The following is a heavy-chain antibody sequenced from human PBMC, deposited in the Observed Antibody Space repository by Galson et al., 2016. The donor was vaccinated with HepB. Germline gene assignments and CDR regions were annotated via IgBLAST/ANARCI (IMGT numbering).Heavy chain of an antibody. J-gene: IGHJ4*01. CDR2: INPDNGNT. Sequence: SVKVSCKASGYTFTGYPIHWVRQAPGQRLEWMGWINPDNGNTKYSQNFKFQGRVTITRDTSASTAYMDLSSLRSEDTAVYYCARLASGTTGPFDYWGQGTLVTVSS. CDR1: GYTFTGYP. V-gene: IGHV1-3*01. CDR3: ARLASGTTGPFDY. D-gene: IGHD1-1*01.